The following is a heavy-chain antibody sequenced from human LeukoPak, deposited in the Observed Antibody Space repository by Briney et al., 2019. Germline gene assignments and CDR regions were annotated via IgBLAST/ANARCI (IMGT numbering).Heavy chain of an antibody. Sequence: PGRSLRLSCAASGYTFTSYAMHWVRQAPGQGLEWMGWITPGGGTNFPQKFQGRVAITWDTSITTAYMDLSRLTSDDTAVYYCARDRYGDGFAHFDYWGQGALVTVSS. D-gene: IGHD5-24*01. V-gene: IGHV1-2*02. CDR1: GYTFTSYA. CDR2: ITPGGGT. J-gene: IGHJ4*02. CDR3: ARDRYGDGFAHFDY.